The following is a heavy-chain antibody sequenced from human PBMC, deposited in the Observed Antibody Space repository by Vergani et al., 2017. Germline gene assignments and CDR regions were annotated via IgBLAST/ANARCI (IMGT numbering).Heavy chain of an antibody. V-gene: IGHV1-18*01. CDR1: GYTFTSYG. D-gene: IGHD5-24*01. CDR3: ARPAGDGYNYYYYGMDV. CDR2: ISAYNGNT. Sequence: QVQLVQSGAEVKKPGASVKVSCKASGYTFTSYGISWVRQAPGQGLEWMGWISAYNGNTNYAQKLQGRVTMTTDTYTSTAYMELRSLRSDDTAVYYCARPAGDGYNYYYYGMDVWGQGTTVTVSS. J-gene: IGHJ6*02.